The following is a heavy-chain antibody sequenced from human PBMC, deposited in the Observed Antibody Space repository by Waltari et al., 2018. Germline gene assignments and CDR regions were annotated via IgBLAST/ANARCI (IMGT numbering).Heavy chain of an antibody. CDR3: AHVRPAPHFDY. V-gene: IGHV2-5*01. CDR2: IYWNDDK. CDR1: GFSPTTSGLG. Sequence: QITLKESGPTLVKPTQTLTLTCTFSGFSPTTSGLGVGGIRQPPGKALEWLALIYWNDDKRYSPSLKSRLTITKDTSKNQVVLTMTNMDPVDTATYYCAHVRPAPHFDYWGQGTLVTVSS. J-gene: IGHJ4*02.